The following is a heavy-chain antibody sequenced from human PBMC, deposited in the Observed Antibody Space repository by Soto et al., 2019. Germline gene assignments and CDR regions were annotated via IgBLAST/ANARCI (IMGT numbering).Heavy chain of an antibody. D-gene: IGHD2-15*01. J-gene: IGHJ4*02. CDR1: GFTFSDHA. Sequence: EVQLLESGGGLVQPGGSLRLSCTASGFTFSDHAMTWVRQAPGKGLEWLSGISGGGTGAYYADSVKGRFTVSRDNSNNTVFLQMDSLRVEDTAVYYCAIDFWWHTHWGQGTLVTVSS. CDR2: ISGGGTGA. CDR3: AIDFWWHTH. V-gene: IGHV3-23*01.